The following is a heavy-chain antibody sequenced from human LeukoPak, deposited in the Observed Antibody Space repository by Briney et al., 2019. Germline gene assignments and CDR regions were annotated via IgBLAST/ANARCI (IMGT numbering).Heavy chain of an antibody. J-gene: IGHJ4*02. D-gene: IGHD2-15*01. CDR3: ARRGGGNSGGFYFDY. Sequence: GESLKISCKASVFSFTNYWIAWVRQTPENGLEWMGITYPGDSDTKYNPSFQGQVTISADKSIKTAYLQWSSLKASDTAMYYCARRGGGNSGGFYFDYWGQGSMVTVSS. CDR1: VFSFTNYW. CDR2: TYPGDSDT. V-gene: IGHV5-51*01.